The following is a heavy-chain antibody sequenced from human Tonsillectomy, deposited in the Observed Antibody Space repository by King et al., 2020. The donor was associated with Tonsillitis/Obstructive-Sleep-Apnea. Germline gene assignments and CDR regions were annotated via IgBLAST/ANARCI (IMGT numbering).Heavy chain of an antibody. Sequence: LQLQESGSGLVKPSQTLSLTCAVSGGSISSGGYSWSWIRQPPGKGLEWIGCIYHSGSTYYNPSLRSRVTISVDMSKNQFSLNLSSVTAADMAVYYCATEAGNYYGMDVWGQGTTVTVSS. V-gene: IGHV4-30-2*01. CDR3: ATEAGNYYGMDV. D-gene: IGHD1-1*01. CDR2: IYHSGST. CDR1: GGSISSGGYS. J-gene: IGHJ6*02.